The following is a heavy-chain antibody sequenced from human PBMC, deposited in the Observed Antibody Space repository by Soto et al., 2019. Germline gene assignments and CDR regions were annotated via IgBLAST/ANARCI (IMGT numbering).Heavy chain of an antibody. Sequence: QVHLVQSGAEVKKPGSSEKVSCEASGGTFSRYAISWVRQAPGQGLEWMGGFIPIFGTTNYAQKFQGRVTITADESTSTAYMELSSLRSEDTAVYYCTRDPVRRYNHGRGYYYSAYWGQGTLVTVSS. V-gene: IGHV1-69*01. CDR2: FIPIFGTT. J-gene: IGHJ4*02. CDR3: TRDPVRRYNHGRGYYYSAY. CDR1: GGTFSRYA. D-gene: IGHD3-22*01.